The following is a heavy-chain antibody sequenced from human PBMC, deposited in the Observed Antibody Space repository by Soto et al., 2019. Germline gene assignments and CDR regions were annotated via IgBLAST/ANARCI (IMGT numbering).Heavy chain of an antibody. J-gene: IGHJ4*02. D-gene: IGHD3-16*01. CDR3: ARDLGLLKRLFDY. CDR2: ISVSGDNI. V-gene: IGHV3-21*01. CDR1: GFSFKSFN. Sequence: GGSLRLSCVASGFSFKSFNMNWIRQAPGRGLEWVAAISVSGDNIYYGDSVQGRFTISRDNSKRSVFLDLSSLRVEDTAVYYCARDLGLLKRLFDYWGQGTLVTVSS.